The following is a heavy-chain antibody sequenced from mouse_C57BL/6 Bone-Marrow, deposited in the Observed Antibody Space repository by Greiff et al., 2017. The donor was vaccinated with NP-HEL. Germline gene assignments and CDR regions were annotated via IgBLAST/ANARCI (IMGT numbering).Heavy chain of an antibody. V-gene: IGHV1-82*01. CDR3: ARSFNWDYFDY. Sequence: QVQLQQSGPELVKPGASVKISCKASGYAFSSSWMNWVKQRPGKGLEWIGRIYPGDGDTNYNGKFKGKATLTADKSSRPAYMQLSSLTSEDSAVYYCARSFNWDYFDYWGQGTTLTVSS. CDR2: IYPGDGDT. J-gene: IGHJ2*01. CDR1: GYAFSSSW. D-gene: IGHD4-1*01.